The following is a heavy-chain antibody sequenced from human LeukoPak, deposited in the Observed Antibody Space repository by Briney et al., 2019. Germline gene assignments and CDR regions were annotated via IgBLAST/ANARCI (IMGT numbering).Heavy chain of an antibody. J-gene: IGHJ4*02. V-gene: IGHV3-53*01. CDR1: GFTVSSNY. Sequence: GALRLSCAASGFTVSSNYMSWVRQAPGKGLEWVSVIYSGGSTYYADSVKGRFTISRDNSKNTLYLQMNSLRAEDTAVYYCARSITMVRGARVPYYFDYWGQGTLVTVSS. CDR2: IYSGGST. CDR3: ARSITMVRGARVPYYFDY. D-gene: IGHD3-10*01.